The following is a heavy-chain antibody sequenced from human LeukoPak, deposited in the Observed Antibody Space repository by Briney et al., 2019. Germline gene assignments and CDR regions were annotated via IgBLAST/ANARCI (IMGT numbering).Heavy chain of an antibody. CDR2: IYYSGST. D-gene: IGHD3-10*01. CDR1: GGSISSSSYY. CDR3: ARLLWFGVGPRYYFDY. V-gene: IGHV4-39*07. Sequence: SETLSLTCTVSGGSISSSSYYWGWIRQPPGKGLEWIGSIYYSGSTYYNPSLKSRVTISVDTSKNQFSLKLSSVTAADTAVYYCARLLWFGVGPRYYFDYWGQGTLVTVSS. J-gene: IGHJ4*02.